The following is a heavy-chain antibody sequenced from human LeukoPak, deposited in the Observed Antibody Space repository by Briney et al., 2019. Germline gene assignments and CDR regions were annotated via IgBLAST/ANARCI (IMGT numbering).Heavy chain of an antibody. CDR3: ARDIRGYSYGYNYYYYMDV. CDR1: GYSFTNYD. V-gene: IGHV1-8*03. D-gene: IGHD5-18*01. J-gene: IGHJ6*03. Sequence: GASVKVSCKASGYSFTNYDINWVRQATGQGLEWMGWMNPKSGDTGYSQKFQGRVFITRDTSINTAYMELSSLRSEDTAVYYCARDIRGYSYGYNYYYYMDVWGKGTTVTVSS. CDR2: MNPKSGDT.